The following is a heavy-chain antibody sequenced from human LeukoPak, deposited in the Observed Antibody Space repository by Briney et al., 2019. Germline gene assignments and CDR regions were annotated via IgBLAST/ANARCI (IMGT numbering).Heavy chain of an antibody. CDR3: ARDDSITGQPEETKDAFDI. CDR2: YDLEDGET. Sequence: GASVKVSCKVSGYTLNELSIHWVRQAPGKGLEWMGGYDLEDGETIYAQKFQGRVTMTEDTSTDTAYMELRSLRSDDTAVYYCARDDSITGQPEETKDAFDIWGQGTMVTVSS. V-gene: IGHV1-24*01. CDR1: GYTLNELS. J-gene: IGHJ3*02. D-gene: IGHD1-20*01.